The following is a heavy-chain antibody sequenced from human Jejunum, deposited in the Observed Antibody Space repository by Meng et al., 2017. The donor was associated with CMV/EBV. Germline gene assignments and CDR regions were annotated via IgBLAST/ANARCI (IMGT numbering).Heavy chain of an antibody. V-gene: IGHV4-4*07. CDR1: GXXXSNYY. CDR3: ARESAAAGRGEDY. Sequence: LVNPSEPXXLTCIVSGXXXSNYYXTWIRQPAGKGLEWIGRIYTSGSTNYNPSLKSRVTMSVDTSKNQFSLKLTSVTAADTAVYFCARESAAAGRGEDYWGQGTLVTVSS. D-gene: IGHD6-13*01. J-gene: IGHJ4*02. CDR2: IYTSGST.